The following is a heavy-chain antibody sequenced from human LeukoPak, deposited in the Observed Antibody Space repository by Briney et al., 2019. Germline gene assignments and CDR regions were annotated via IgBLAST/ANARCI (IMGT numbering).Heavy chain of an antibody. V-gene: IGHV3-7*01. CDR1: GFTFSSYW. J-gene: IGHJ4*02. CDR2: IKQDGSEK. D-gene: IGHD2-2*01. CDR3: ARESPYCSSTSCPFDY. Sequence: GGSLRLSCAASGFTFSSYWMSWVRQAPGKGLEWVANIKQDGSEKYYVDSVKGRFTISRDNAKNSLYLQMNSLRAEDTAVYYCARESPYCSSTSCPFDYWGQGTLVTVSS.